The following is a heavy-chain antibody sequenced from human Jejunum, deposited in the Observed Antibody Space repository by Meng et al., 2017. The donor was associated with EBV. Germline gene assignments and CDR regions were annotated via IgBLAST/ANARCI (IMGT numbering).Heavy chain of an antibody. Sequence: DVQWLGCGGGLLEPGGSLRLSCVASGFTFSGYATSWVRKAPRKGLEWVSNISIRGGNTHYADSVKGRFTISRDNSKNTLYLQMNSLRAEDTAVYYCTKDVGVVLFDYWGQGTLVTVSS. J-gene: IGHJ4*02. CDR3: TKDVGVVLFDY. CDR1: GFTFSGYA. CDR2: ISIRGGNT. V-gene: IGHV3-23*01. D-gene: IGHD2-8*01.